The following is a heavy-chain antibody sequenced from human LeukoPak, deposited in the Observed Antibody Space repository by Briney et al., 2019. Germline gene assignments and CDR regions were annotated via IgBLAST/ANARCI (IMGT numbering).Heavy chain of an antibody. CDR3: ARERYLAAAGRVFDY. V-gene: IGHV3-7*01. CDR1: GFTFTSYS. Sequence: PGGSLRLSCAASGFTFTSYSMNWVRQAPGKGLEWVANIKQDGSEKYYVDSVKGRFTISRDNAKNSLYLQMNSLRAEDTAVYYCARERYLAAAGRVFDYWGQGTLVTVSS. CDR2: IKQDGSEK. J-gene: IGHJ4*02. D-gene: IGHD6-13*01.